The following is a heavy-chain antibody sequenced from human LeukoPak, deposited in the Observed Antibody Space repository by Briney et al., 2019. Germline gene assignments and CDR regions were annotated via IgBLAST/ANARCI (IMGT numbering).Heavy chain of an antibody. V-gene: IGHV3-23*01. CDR2: ISGSGGST. Sequence: GGSLRLSCAASGFTFSSYAMSWVRQAPGKGLEWVSAISGSGGSTYYADSVKGRFTISRDDSKNTLYLQMNSLRAEDTAVYYCAREGGYYDILTGYHYGMDVWGQGTTVTVSS. J-gene: IGHJ6*02. D-gene: IGHD3-9*01. CDR1: GFTFSSYA. CDR3: AREGGYYDILTGYHYGMDV.